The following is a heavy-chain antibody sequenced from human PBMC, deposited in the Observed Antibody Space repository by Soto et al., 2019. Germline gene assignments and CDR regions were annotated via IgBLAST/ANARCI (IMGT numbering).Heavy chain of an antibody. D-gene: IGHD3-22*01. CDR2: ISSSSSYI. V-gene: IGHV3-21*01. Sequence: GGSLRLSCAASGFTFSSYSMNWVRQAPGKGLEWVSSISSSSSYIHYADSVKGRFTISRDNAKNSLYLQMNSLRAEDTAVYYCARFGEYYYDSSGYFDYFDYWGQGTLVTVSS. J-gene: IGHJ4*02. CDR1: GFTFSSYS. CDR3: ARFGEYYYDSSGYFDYFDY.